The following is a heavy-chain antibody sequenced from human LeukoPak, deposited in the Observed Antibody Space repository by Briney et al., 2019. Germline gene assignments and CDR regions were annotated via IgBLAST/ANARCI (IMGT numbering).Heavy chain of an antibody. J-gene: IGHJ3*02. Sequence: GGSLRLSCAASGFTFSSYSMNWVRQAPGKGLEWVSSISSSSSYIYYADSVKGRFTISRDNAKNSLYLQMNSLRAEDTAVYYCARDWRYCTNGVCYKAHAFDIWGRGTMVTVSS. V-gene: IGHV3-21*01. D-gene: IGHD2-8*01. CDR1: GFTFSSYS. CDR2: ISSSSSYI. CDR3: ARDWRYCTNGVCYKAHAFDI.